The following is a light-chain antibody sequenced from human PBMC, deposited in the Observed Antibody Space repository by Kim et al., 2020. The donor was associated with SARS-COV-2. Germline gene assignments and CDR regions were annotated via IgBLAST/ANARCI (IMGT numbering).Light chain of an antibody. V-gene: IGLV3-21*04. CDR2: NDR. CDR1: NVESKA. CDR3: QVWDTGSDHVV. J-gene: IGLJ2*01. Sequence: SYELTQPPSVSVAPGKTASITCGGDNVESKAVHWYQQKPGQAPLLVIYNDRDRPSGIPERFSGSNSGTTATLTISRVGAGDEANYYCQVWDTGSDHVVFGGGTQLTVL.